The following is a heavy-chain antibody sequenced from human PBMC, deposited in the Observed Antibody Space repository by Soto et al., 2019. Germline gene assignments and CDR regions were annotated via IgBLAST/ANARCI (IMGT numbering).Heavy chain of an antibody. CDR2: IYYSGST. V-gene: IGHV4-59*01. J-gene: IGHJ5*02. CDR1: GGTITSYY. D-gene: IGHD2-21*02. Sequence: ASETLYLTCTVSGGTITSYYWSWIRQPPGKGLEWIGYIYYSGSTNYNPSLKSRVTISVDTSKNQFSLKLSSVTAADTAVYYCARDSGTAIGAPIDLHCFDPWGKGTLVTVSS. CDR3: ARDSGTAIGAPIDLHCFDP.